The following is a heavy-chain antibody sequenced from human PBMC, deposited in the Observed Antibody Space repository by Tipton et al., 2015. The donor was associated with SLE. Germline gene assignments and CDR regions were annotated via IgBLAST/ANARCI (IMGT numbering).Heavy chain of an antibody. D-gene: IGHD6-6*01. J-gene: IGHJ4*02. CDR3: ARISGSSSNFDY. CDR1: GGSFSGYY. Sequence: TLSLTCAVYGGSFSGYYWSWIRQPPGMGLEWIGEINHSGSTNYNPSLKSRVTISVDTSKNQFSLKLSSVTAADTAVYYCARISGSSSNFDYWGQGTLVTVSS. V-gene: IGHV4-34*01. CDR2: INHSGST.